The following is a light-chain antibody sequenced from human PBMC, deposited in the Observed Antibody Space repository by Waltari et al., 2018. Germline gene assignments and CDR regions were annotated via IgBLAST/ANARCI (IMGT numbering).Light chain of an antibody. CDR1: SSDVGGHNA. J-gene: IGLJ1*01. CDR3: SSYTSSITYV. CDR2: DVT. V-gene: IGLV2-14*01. Sequence: QSAPTQPASVSGSPGQSITISCTGTSSDVGGHNAVSWYQQQPGKAPKLMIYDVTNRPSGVSNRFSGSKSGNTASLTISGLQAEDEADYYCSSYTSSITYVFGTGTKVTVL.